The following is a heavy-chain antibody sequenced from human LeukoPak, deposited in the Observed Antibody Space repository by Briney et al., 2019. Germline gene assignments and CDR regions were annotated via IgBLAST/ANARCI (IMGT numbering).Heavy chain of an antibody. CDR2: IYTSRST. CDR3: ARQGYSYGLYCFDY. V-gene: IGHV4-4*09. D-gene: IGHD5-18*01. J-gene: IGHJ4*02. Sequence: SETLSLTCTVSGGSISSYYWSWIRQPPGKGLEWIGYIYTSRSTNYNPSLKSRVTISVDTSKNQFSLKLSSVTAADTAVYYCARQGYSYGLYCFDYWGQGTLVTVSS. CDR1: GGSISSYY.